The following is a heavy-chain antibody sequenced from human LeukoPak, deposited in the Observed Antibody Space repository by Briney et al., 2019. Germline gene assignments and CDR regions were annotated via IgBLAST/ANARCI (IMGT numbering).Heavy chain of an antibody. CDR1: GGSFSGYY. Sequence: SETLSLTCAVYGGSFSGYYWSWIRQPPGKGLEWIGEINHSGSTNYNPSLKSRVTMSVDTSKNQFSLKLSSVTAADTAVYYCARIRGMGWRSIWFDPWGQGTLVTVSS. J-gene: IGHJ5*02. CDR3: ARIRGMGWRSIWFDP. V-gene: IGHV4-34*01. D-gene: IGHD2/OR15-2a*01. CDR2: INHSGST.